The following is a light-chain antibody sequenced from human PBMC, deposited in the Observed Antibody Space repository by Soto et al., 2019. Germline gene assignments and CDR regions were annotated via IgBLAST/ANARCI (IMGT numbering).Light chain of an antibody. CDR3: ETWDSNLRV. CDR1: SGHSSYI. Sequence: QSVLTQSSSASASLGSSVKLTCSLSSGHSSYIIAWHQQQPGKAPRYLMKLEGSGSYNKGSGVPDRFSGSSSGADRYLTISNLQFEDEADYYCETWDSNLRVFGGGTKLTVL. J-gene: IGLJ3*02. V-gene: IGLV4-60*02. CDR2: LEGSGSY.